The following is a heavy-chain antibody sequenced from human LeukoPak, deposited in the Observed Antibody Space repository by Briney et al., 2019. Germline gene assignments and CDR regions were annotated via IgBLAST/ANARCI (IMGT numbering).Heavy chain of an antibody. V-gene: IGHV1-18*01. Sequence: ASVKVPCKASGYIFTNYGISWVRQAPGQGLEWMGWISAYNGNTNYAQKLQGRVTMTTDTSTSTAYMEVRNLRSDDTAVYYCARLSGNYPLDYWGQGTLVTVPS. CDR3: ARLSGNYPLDY. J-gene: IGHJ4*02. D-gene: IGHD1-26*01. CDR2: ISAYNGNT. CDR1: GYIFTNYG.